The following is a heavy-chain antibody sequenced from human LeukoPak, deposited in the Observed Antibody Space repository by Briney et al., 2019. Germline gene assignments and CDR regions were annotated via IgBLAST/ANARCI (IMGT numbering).Heavy chain of an antibody. CDR3: TTNLAGSSTWFDH. J-gene: IGHJ5*02. CDR2: IKSKTDGGTT. V-gene: IGHV3-15*01. CDR1: GFTFSNTW. Sequence: SPGGSLRLSCAASGFTFSNTWMSWVRQAPGKGLEWVGRIKSKTDGGTTDYAAPVKGTFTISRDDSKNALYLQMNSLKTEDTAVYYCTTNLAGSSTWFDHWGQGTLVTVSS. D-gene: IGHD6-13*01.